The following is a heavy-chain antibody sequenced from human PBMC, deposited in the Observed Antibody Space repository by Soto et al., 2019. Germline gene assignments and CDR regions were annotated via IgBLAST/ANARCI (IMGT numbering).Heavy chain of an antibody. V-gene: IGHV4-39*01. CDR2: IYYSGST. CDR3: ASGLSMVYAPEEGAFDI. Sequence: QLQLQESGPGLVKPSETLSLTCTVSGGSISSSSYYWGWIRQPPGKGLEWIGSIYYSGSTYYNPSLKSRVTISVDTSKNQFSLKLSSVTAADTAVYYCASGLSMVYAPEEGAFDIWGQGTMVTVSS. J-gene: IGHJ3*02. CDR1: GGSISSSSYY. D-gene: IGHD2-8*01.